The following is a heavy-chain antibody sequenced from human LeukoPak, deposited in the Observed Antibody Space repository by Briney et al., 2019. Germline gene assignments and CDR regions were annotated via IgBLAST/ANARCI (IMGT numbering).Heavy chain of an antibody. CDR3: ANVAKGRYFFYYMDV. Sequence: GASVKVSCQASGYTINSIDISWVRQAPGQGLEWIGWISSDNGNTKYVDRLQGRVTMTTDRSTTTAYMELRSLRAGETAVYFCANVAKGRYFFYYMDVWGKGTTVTVSS. V-gene: IGHV1-18*01. CDR1: GYTINSID. D-gene: IGHD2-15*01. CDR2: ISSDNGNT. J-gene: IGHJ6*03.